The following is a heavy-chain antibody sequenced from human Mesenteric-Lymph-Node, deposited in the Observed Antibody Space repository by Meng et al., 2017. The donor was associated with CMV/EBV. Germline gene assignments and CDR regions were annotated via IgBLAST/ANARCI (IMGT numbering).Heavy chain of an antibody. CDR2: TYYSGST. CDR1: GGSISHYY. CDR3: ARGVNYYYYGMDV. D-gene: IGHD2-21*01. Sequence: GSLRLSCTVSGGSISHYYWSWIRQPPKKGLEWIGYTYYSGSTNYNPSLKSRVTMSVDTSKNQISLKLSSVTAADTAVYYCARGVNYYYYGMDVWGQGTTVTVSS. J-gene: IGHJ6*02. V-gene: IGHV4-59*01.